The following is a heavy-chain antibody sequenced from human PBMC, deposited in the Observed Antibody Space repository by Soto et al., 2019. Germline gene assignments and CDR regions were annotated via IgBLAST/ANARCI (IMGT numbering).Heavy chain of an antibody. J-gene: IGHJ4*02. Sequence: SETLSLTCTVSGASISPYYWTWIRQPPGKGLEWIGEINHSGSTNYNPSLKSRVTISVDTSKNQFSLKLSSVTAADTAVYYCARGSKAAMVTGDSYFDYWGQGTLVTVSS. D-gene: IGHD5-18*01. CDR1: GASISPYY. CDR3: ARGSKAAMVTGDSYFDY. CDR2: INHSGST. V-gene: IGHV4-34*01.